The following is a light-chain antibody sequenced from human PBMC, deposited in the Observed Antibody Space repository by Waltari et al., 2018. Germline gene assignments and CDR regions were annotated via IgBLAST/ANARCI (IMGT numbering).Light chain of an antibody. Sequence: TVMTQSPATLSVSPGEGATLSCRASQSVGSTVAWYQQKPGQAPRLLMYGASTRAAGIPARFSGSGSGTEFTLTISSLQSEDFAIYFCQQYHNWPPGTFGQGTTVEIK. CDR1: QSVGST. CDR3: QQYHNWPPGT. J-gene: IGKJ1*01. V-gene: IGKV3-15*01. CDR2: GAS.